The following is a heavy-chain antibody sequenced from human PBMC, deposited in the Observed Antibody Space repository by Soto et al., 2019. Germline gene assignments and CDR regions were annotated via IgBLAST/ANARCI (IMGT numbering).Heavy chain of an antibody. J-gene: IGHJ4*02. CDR2: ISYDGSNK. V-gene: IGHV3-30-3*01. CDR1: GFTFSSYA. D-gene: IGHD3-16*02. Sequence: GGSLRLSCAASGFTFSSYAMHWVRQAPGKGLEWVAVISYDGSNKYYADSVKGRFTISRDNSKNTLYLQMNSLRAEDTAVYYCARGTYDYVWGSYRYTPIDYWGQGTLVTVSS. CDR3: ARGTYDYVWGSYRYTPIDY.